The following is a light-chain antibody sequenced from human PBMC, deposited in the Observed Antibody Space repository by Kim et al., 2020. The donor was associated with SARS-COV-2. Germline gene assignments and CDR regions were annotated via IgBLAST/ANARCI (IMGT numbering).Light chain of an antibody. Sequence: GKTVTISCTRSSGSSASYYVQWYQKRPGSAPTTVIDEDNQRPSGVPERFSGSIDSSSNSASLTVSGLKTEDEADYYCQSYDTSNVVFGGGTQLTVL. CDR1: SGSSASYY. V-gene: IGLV6-57*03. J-gene: IGLJ2*01. CDR2: EDN. CDR3: QSYDTSNVV.